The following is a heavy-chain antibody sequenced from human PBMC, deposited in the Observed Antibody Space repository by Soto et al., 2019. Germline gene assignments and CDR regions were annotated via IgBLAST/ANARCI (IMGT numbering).Heavy chain of an antibody. CDR1: GFTFSSYS. CDR2: ISSSSSYI. V-gene: IGHV3-21*03. D-gene: IGHD3-10*02. Sequence: GGSLRLSCAASGFTFSSYSMNWVRQAPGKGLEWVSSISSSSSYIYYADSVKGRFTISRDNAKNSLYLQMNSLRAEDTAVYYCARDMSPLSCFDYWGQGTLVTVSS. CDR3: ARDMSPLSCFDY. J-gene: IGHJ4*02.